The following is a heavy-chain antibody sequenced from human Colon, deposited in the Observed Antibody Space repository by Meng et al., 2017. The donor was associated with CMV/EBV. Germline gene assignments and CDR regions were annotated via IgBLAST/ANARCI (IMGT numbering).Heavy chain of an antibody. D-gene: IGHD1-7*01. Sequence: ASVKVSCKASGYTFTDYYLHWVRQAPGQGREWMGWINPNGGGTDYAQTFQGRVTMTRDTSTTTAYLELNRLASDDTATYYCARVKCGTTSCSEGQGLDSWGQGTRVTVSS. CDR2: INPNGGGT. CDR1: GYTFTDYY. CDR3: ARVKCGTTSCSEGQGLDS. V-gene: IGHV1-2*02. J-gene: IGHJ5*01.